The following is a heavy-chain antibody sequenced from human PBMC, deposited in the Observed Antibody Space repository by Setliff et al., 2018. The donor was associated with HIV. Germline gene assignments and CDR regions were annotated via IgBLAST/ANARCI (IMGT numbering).Heavy chain of an antibody. Sequence: SETLSLTCTVSGGSIRNYYWSWIRQPPGKALEWIGYIYYSGSTNYNPYLKSRVTISVDTSKNQFSLNLSSVTAADTAVYYCARENYYDQKGAFDIWGQGTMVTVSS. CDR1: GGSIRNYY. D-gene: IGHD3-22*01. V-gene: IGHV4-59*01. J-gene: IGHJ3*02. CDR2: IYYSGST. CDR3: ARENYYDQKGAFDI.